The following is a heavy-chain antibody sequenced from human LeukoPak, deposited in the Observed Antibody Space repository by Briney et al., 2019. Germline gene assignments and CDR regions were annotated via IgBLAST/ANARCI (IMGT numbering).Heavy chain of an antibody. Sequence: GGSLRLSCAASGFTFSSYAMSWVRQAPGKGLEWVSAISGSGGSTYYADSVKGRSTISRDNSKNTLYLQMNSLRAEDTAVYYCAKDLVQLWFPFDYWGQGTLVTVSS. D-gene: IGHD5-18*01. CDR3: AKDLVQLWFPFDY. J-gene: IGHJ4*02. V-gene: IGHV3-23*01. CDR1: GFTFSSYA. CDR2: ISGSGGST.